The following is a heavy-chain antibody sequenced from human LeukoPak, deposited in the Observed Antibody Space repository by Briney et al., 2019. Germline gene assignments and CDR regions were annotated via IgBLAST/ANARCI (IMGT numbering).Heavy chain of an antibody. CDR1: GYTLTELS. Sequence: ASVKVSCKVSGYTLTELSMHWVRQAPGKGLEWMGGFDPEDGETIYAQKFQGRVTMTEDTSTDTAYMELSSLRSEDTAVYYCATLVGPRGHFDYWGQGTLVTASS. CDR2: FDPEDGET. J-gene: IGHJ4*02. D-gene: IGHD2-2*01. CDR3: ATLVGPRGHFDY. V-gene: IGHV1-24*01.